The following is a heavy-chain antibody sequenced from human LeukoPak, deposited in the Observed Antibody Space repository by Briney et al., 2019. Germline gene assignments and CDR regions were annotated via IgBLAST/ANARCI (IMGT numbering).Heavy chain of an antibody. J-gene: IGHJ5*02. CDR2: INHSGSS. CDR1: GGPFSGYY. Sequence: SETLSLTCAVYGGPFSGYYWSWIRQPPGKGLEWIGEINHSGSSNYNPSLKSRVTISVDTSKNQFSLKLSSVTAADTAVYYCASCGFWSGTENWFDPWGQGTLVTVSS. V-gene: IGHV4-34*01. D-gene: IGHD3-3*01. CDR3: ASCGFWSGTENWFDP.